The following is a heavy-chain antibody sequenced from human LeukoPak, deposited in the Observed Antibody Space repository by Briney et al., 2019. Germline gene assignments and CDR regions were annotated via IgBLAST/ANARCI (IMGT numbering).Heavy chain of an antibody. CDR2: INSDGSST. CDR1: GFTFSSYW. J-gene: IGHJ6*03. V-gene: IGHV3-74*01. D-gene: IGHD6-19*01. Sequence: PGGSLRLSCAASGFTFSSYWMHWVRQAPGKGLVWVSRINSDGSSTSYADSVKGRFTISRDNAKNTLYLQMNSLRAEDTAVYYCARAGIAVAGSKDYYYCMDVWGKGTTVTVSS. CDR3: ARAGIAVAGSKDYYYCMDV.